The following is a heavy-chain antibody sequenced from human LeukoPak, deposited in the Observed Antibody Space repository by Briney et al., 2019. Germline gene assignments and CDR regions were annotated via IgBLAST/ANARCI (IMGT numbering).Heavy chain of an antibody. CDR2: ISASGSNT. J-gene: IGHJ3*02. Sequence: GGSLRLSCAASGFTFSNYAMSWVRQAPGNGLEWVSAISASGSNTYYADSVKGRFTISRDNSKNTLYLQMNSPRAEDTAVYYCAKDLKRNYGDYVSGGAFDIWGQGTMVTVSS. D-gene: IGHD4-17*01. V-gene: IGHV3-23*01. CDR3: AKDLKRNYGDYVSGGAFDI. CDR1: GFTFSNYA.